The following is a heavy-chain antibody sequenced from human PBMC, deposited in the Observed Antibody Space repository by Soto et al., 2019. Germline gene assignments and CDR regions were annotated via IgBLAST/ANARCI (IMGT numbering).Heavy chain of an antibody. CDR3: ARDSVYYGDYELNYFDY. CDR1: GFTFSAYY. Sequence: QVQLVESGGGLVKPGGSLRLSCAASGFTFSAYYMSWIRQAPGKGLEWVSYMSSSSSYTNYADSVKGRFTISRDNAKNSRYLQMNSPRAEDTVVYYCARDSVYYGDYELNYFDYWGQGTLVTVSS. J-gene: IGHJ4*02. V-gene: IGHV3-11*05. D-gene: IGHD4-17*01. CDR2: MSSSSSYT.